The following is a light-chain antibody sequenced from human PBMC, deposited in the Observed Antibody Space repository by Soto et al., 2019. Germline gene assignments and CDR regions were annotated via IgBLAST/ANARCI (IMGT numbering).Light chain of an antibody. Sequence: QSVLTQPRSVSGSPGQSATISCTGTANDVGGHNYVSWYQQHPGEAPKPLIYDVTERPSGVPDRFSGSKSGNTASLTISGLQTEDEADYYCYSSAGTYTFVFGTGTKVTVL. V-gene: IGLV2-11*01. CDR2: DVT. CDR3: YSSAGTYTFV. J-gene: IGLJ1*01. CDR1: ANDVGGHNY.